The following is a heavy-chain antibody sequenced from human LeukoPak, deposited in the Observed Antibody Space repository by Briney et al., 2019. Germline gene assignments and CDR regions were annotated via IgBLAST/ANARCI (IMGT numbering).Heavy chain of an antibody. CDR1: GFTFSSYG. D-gene: IGHD3-10*01. CDR3: AKGAQLWFGSENAFDI. V-gene: IGHV3-33*06. Sequence: PGGSLRLSCAASGFTFSSYGMHWVRQAPGKGLEWVAVIWYDGSNKYYADSVKGRFTISRDNSKNTLYLQMNSLRAEDTAVYYCAKGAQLWFGSENAFDIWGQGTMVTVSS. CDR2: IWYDGSNK. J-gene: IGHJ3*02.